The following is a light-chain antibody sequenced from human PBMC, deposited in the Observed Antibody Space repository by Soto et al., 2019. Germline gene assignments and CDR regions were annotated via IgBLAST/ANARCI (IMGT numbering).Light chain of an antibody. V-gene: IGLV3-1*01. Sequence: SSELTQPPSVSVSPGQTASITCFGDKLGDKYACWYQQKPGQSPVLVIYQDSKRPSGIPERFSGSNSGNTATLTISGTQAMDEADYYCQAWDSSTAVFGTGTKLTVL. J-gene: IGLJ1*01. CDR1: KLGDKY. CDR3: QAWDSSTAV. CDR2: QDS.